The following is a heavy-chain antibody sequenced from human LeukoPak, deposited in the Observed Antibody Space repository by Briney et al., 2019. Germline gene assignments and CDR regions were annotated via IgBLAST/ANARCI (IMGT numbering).Heavy chain of an antibody. CDR3: AKDGRKSSSSTGNWFDP. D-gene: IGHD6-6*01. Sequence: GGSLRLSCAASGFTFSSYGMHWVRQAPGKGLEWVAVIWYDGSNKYYADSVKGRFTISRDNSKNTLYLQMNSLRAEDTAVYYCAKDGRKSSSSTGNWFDPWGQGTLVTVSS. CDR1: GFTFSSYG. J-gene: IGHJ5*02. CDR2: IWYDGSNK. V-gene: IGHV3-30*02.